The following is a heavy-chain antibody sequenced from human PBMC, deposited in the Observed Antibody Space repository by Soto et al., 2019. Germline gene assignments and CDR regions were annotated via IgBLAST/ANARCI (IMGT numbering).Heavy chain of an antibody. D-gene: IGHD2-21*01. J-gene: IGHJ4*02. V-gene: IGHV1-18*01. CDR3: ARDSGGGDFDY. CDR1: GYTFRTYG. Sequence: QVQLVQSGPEVKRPGASVKVSCEASGYTFRTYGFSWVRQAPGQGLEWMGWISVQNGKTNYAQKFQGRVTMTTDTPTSTAYMELRSLRSDATAVYYCARDSGGGDFDYWGQGTLVTVSS. CDR2: ISVQNGKT.